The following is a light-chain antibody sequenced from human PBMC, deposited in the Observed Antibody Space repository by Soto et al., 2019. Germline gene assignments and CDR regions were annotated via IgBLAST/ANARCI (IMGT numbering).Light chain of an antibody. J-gene: IGLJ1*01. CDR2: EVS. Sequence: QSALTQPPSVSGSPGQSVTISCTGTSSDVGSYNRVSWYQQPPGTAPKLMIYEVSNRPSGVSNRFSGSKSGNTASLTISGLQAEDEADYYCSSYTSSSTLNYVFGTGTKVTVL. CDR3: SSYTSSSTLNYV. CDR1: SSDVGSYNR. V-gene: IGLV2-18*02.